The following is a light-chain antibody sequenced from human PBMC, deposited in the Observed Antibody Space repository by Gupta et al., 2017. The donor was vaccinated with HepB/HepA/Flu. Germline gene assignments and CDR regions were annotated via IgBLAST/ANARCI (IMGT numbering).Light chain of an antibody. J-gene: IGLJ1*01. CDR2: GKN. V-gene: IGLV3-19*01. Sequence: SSELTQDPAVSVALGQTVRITCQGDSLRSYYASWYQQKPGQAPVLVIYGKNNRPAGIPDRFSGSSSGNTASLTITGAQAEDEADHYCNSRDSSGNHYVFGTGTKVTVL. CDR1: SLRSYY. CDR3: NSRDSSGNHYV.